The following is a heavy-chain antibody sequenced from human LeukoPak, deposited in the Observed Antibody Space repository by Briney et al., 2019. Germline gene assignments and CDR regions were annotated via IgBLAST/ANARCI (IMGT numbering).Heavy chain of an antibody. D-gene: IGHD3-10*01. V-gene: IGHV3-21*04. CDR1: GFTFSTYS. CDR2: ISSGSSYI. J-gene: IGHJ4*02. Sequence: RGSLRLSCAASGFTFSTYSMNWVRQAPGKGLEWVSYISSGSSYIFYADSVKGRFTISRDDPHNTLYLQMNSLRAEDTAVYFCARGGVDYYGSGTYYLMYYFDYWGQGALVTVSS. CDR3: ARGGVDYYGSGTYYLMYYFDY.